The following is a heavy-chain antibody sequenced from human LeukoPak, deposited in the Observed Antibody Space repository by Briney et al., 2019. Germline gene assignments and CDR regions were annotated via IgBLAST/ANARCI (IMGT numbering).Heavy chain of an antibody. CDR1: GFTFSSYA. J-gene: IGHJ4*02. CDR3: AKVGRGDDYVWGSYQAY. Sequence: GGSLRLSCAASGFTFSSYAVSWVRQAPGKGLEWVSAISGSGGSTYYADSVKGRFTISRDNSKNTLYLQMNSLRAEDTAVYYCAKVGRGDDYVWGSYQAYWGQGTLVTVSS. CDR2: ISGSGGST. V-gene: IGHV3-23*01. D-gene: IGHD3-16*02.